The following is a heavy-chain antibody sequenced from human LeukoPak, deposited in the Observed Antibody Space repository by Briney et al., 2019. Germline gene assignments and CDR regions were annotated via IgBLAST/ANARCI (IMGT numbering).Heavy chain of an antibody. CDR3: AGEDNSSGYRPFDI. Sequence: ASVKVSCKASGYTFTGYYIHWVRQAPGQGLEWMGRINPNNGGTNYAQKFQGRVTMTRDMSMSTVYMELSRLRFDDTAVYYCAGEDNSSGYRPFDIWGQGTMVTVPS. V-gene: IGHV1-2*06. CDR1: GYTFTGYY. J-gene: IGHJ3*02. D-gene: IGHD3-22*01. CDR2: INPNNGGT.